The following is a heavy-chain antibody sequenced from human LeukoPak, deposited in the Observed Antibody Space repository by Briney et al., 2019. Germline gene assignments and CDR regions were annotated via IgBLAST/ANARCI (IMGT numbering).Heavy chain of an antibody. CDR2: XXXXXXNT. CDR1: GXXXXSXX. D-gene: IGHD3-22*01. Sequence: ASVKVSCKASGXXXXSXXXSXXRQXXXXXXXXXXXXXXXXXNTNYAQKLQGRVTMTTDTSTSTAYMELRSLRSDDTAVYYCARIEYYYDSSGYMLYYFDYWGQGTLVTVSS. CDR3: ARIEYYYDSSGYMLYYFDY. V-gene: IGHV1-18*01. J-gene: IGHJ4*02.